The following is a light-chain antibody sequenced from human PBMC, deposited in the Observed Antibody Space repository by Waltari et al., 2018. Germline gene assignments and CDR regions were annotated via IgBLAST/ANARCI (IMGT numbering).Light chain of an antibody. Sequence: DIQMTQSPSSLSTSVGDRVTITCRASQGISHYLAWYQQKPGRVPRLLIYAASTLQSGVPSRFSGSGSGTDFTLTISSLQPEDVATYYCQKYNSAPYTFGQGTKLEIK. CDR1: QGISHY. V-gene: IGKV1-27*01. CDR2: AAS. CDR3: QKYNSAPYT. J-gene: IGKJ2*01.